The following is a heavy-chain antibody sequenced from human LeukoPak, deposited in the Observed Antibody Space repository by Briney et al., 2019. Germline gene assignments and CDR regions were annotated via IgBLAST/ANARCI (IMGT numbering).Heavy chain of an antibody. CDR1: GFTFSSYG. J-gene: IGHJ4*02. V-gene: IGHV3-30*02. CDR3: ARNNYYGSGSYYVY. D-gene: IGHD3-10*01. CDR2: IRYDVSNK. Sequence: GGSLSLSCAASGFTFSSYGMHWVRQAPSKGLEWVAFIRYDVSNKYYADSVKGRFTISRDNSKNTLYLQMNSLRAEDTAVYYCARNNYYGSGSYYVYWGQGTLVTVSS.